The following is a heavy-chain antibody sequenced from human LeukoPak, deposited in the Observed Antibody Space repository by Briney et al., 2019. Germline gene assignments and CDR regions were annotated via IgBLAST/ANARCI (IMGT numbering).Heavy chain of an antibody. CDR3: ARMIRLRLGELTDNDY. CDR1: GYTFTGYY. Sequence: ASVKVSCKVSGYTFTGYYMHWVRQAPGQGLEWMGWINPNSGGTNYAQKFQGRVTMTRDTSISTAYMELSRLRSDDTAVYYCARMIRLRLGELTDNDYWGQGTLVTVSS. D-gene: IGHD3-16*01. CDR2: INPNSGGT. J-gene: IGHJ4*02. V-gene: IGHV1-2*02.